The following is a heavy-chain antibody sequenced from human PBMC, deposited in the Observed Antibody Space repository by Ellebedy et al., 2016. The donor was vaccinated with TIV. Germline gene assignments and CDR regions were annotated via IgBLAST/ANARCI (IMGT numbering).Heavy chain of an antibody. D-gene: IGHD2-2*02. CDR1: GFTFDDYA. J-gene: IGHJ4*02. Sequence: GGSLRLSCAASGFTFDDYAMHWVRQAPGKGLEWVSVIYSGGSTNYTDSVEGRFTISRDTSKNALYLQMNSLRAEDTAVYYCAKDAIRGDGYWELDYWGQGTLVTVSS. CDR2: IYSGGST. CDR3: AKDAIRGDGYWELDY. V-gene: IGHV3-23*03.